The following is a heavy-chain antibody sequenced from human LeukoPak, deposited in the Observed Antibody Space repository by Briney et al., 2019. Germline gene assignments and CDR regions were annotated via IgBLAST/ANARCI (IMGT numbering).Heavy chain of an antibody. V-gene: IGHV3-48*01. CDR2: ISSSSSTI. D-gene: IGHD1-26*01. J-gene: IGHJ3*02. Sequence: GGSLRLSCAASGFTFSSYSMNWVRPAAGKGLEWVSYISSSSSTIYYADSVKGRFTISRDNAKNSLYLQMNSLRAEDTAVYYCARDRGSYIPDAFDIWGQGTMVTVSS. CDR3: ARDRGSYIPDAFDI. CDR1: GFTFSSYS.